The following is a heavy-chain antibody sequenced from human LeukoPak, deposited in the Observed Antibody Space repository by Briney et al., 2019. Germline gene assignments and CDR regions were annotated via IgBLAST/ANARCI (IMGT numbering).Heavy chain of an antibody. Sequence: GGSLRLSCAASGSSGFTFSSYGMSWVGQAPGKGLEWVSTVSGSGYNTYYADSVKGRFTISRDNSKNTLYLQMNSLRAEDTAVYYCAKGAEEGVVITTVYYYYMDVWGKGTTVTISS. CDR2: VSGSGYNT. V-gene: IGHV3-23*01. D-gene: IGHD3-22*01. J-gene: IGHJ6*03. CDR1: GFTFSSYG. CDR3: AKGAEEGVVITTVYYYYMDV.